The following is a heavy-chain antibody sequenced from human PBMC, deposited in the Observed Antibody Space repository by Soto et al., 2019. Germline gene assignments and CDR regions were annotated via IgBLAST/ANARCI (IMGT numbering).Heavy chain of an antibody. D-gene: IGHD3-9*01. CDR2: ISWNSGSI. CDR3: AKARYFDWLPGASFDY. Sequence: EVQLVESGGGLVQPGRSLRLSCAASGFTFDDYAMHWVRQAPGKGLEWVSGISWNSGSIGYADSVKGRFTISRDNAKNYLYLQMNSLRAEDTALYYCAKARYFDWLPGASFDYWGQGTLVTVSS. J-gene: IGHJ4*02. CDR1: GFTFDDYA. V-gene: IGHV3-9*01.